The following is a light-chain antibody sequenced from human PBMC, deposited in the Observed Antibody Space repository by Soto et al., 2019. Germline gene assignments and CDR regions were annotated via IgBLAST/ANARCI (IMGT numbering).Light chain of an antibody. Sequence: QSALTQPASVSGSPGQSITISCTGNSSDVGGYNYVSWYQHHPGKAPKLFIYDVSNRPSGVSNRFSGSKSGSTASLTISGLQAEDESDYYCSEYTSRSPLFGGGTKLTVL. J-gene: IGLJ2*01. CDR1: SSDVGGYNY. V-gene: IGLV2-14*03. CDR2: DVS. CDR3: SEYTSRSPL.